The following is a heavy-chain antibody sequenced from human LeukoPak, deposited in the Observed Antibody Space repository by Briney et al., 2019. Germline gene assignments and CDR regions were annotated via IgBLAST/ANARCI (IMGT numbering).Heavy chain of an antibody. Sequence: ASVKVSCKASGGTFSSYAISWVRQAPGQGLEWMGRIIPILGIANYAQKFQGRVTMTRDTSTSTVYMELSSLRSEDTAVYYCARLGEYSYGYEGDYWGQGTLVTVSS. CDR2: IIPILGIA. J-gene: IGHJ4*02. CDR1: GGTFSSYA. V-gene: IGHV1-69*04. D-gene: IGHD5-18*01. CDR3: ARLGEYSYGYEGDY.